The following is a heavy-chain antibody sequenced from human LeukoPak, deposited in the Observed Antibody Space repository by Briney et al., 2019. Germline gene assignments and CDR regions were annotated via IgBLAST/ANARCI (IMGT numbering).Heavy chain of an antibody. V-gene: IGHV3-23*01. CDR1: GFTFSSYA. D-gene: IGHD4-17*01. CDR3: AKDYTVTTRAFDI. CDR2: ISGSGGST. Sequence: GGSLRLSCAASGFTFSSYAMSWVRQAPGKGLEWVSAISGSGGSTYYADSVKGRFTISRDNSKNTLYLQMNSLRAEDAAVYYCAKDYTVTTRAFDIWGQGTMVTVSS. J-gene: IGHJ3*02.